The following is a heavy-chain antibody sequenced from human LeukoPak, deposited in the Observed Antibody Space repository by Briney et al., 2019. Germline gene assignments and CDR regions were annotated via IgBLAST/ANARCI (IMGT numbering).Heavy chain of an antibody. J-gene: IGHJ4*02. Sequence: ASVKVSCKASGYTFTSYAMHWVRQAPGQRLEWMGWINAGNGNTKYSQEFQGRVTITRDTSASTAYMELSSLRSEDTAVYYCAGCGGDCSNFDYWGQGTLVTVSS. CDR2: INAGNGNT. D-gene: IGHD2-21*02. CDR3: AGCGGDCSNFDY. V-gene: IGHV1-3*03. CDR1: GYTFTSYA.